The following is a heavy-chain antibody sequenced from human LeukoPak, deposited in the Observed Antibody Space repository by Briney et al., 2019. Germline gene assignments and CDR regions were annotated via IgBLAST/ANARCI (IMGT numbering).Heavy chain of an antibody. D-gene: IGHD3-3*01. Sequence: PSETLSLTCTVSGGSISSYYWSWIRQPPGKGLEWIGYIYYSGSTNYNPSLKSRVTISVDTSKNQFSLKLSSVTAADTAVYYCARVGTFDYDFWSGYYWFDPWGQGTLVTVSS. CDR1: GGSISSYY. J-gene: IGHJ5*02. CDR3: ARVGTFDYDFWSGYYWFDP. CDR2: IYYSGST. V-gene: IGHV4-59*01.